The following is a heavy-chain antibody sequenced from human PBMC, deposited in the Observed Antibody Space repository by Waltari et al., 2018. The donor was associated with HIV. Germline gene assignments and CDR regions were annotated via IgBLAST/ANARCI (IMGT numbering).Heavy chain of an antibody. CDR1: GYTFTNYW. Sequence: EVQLVQSGAEVRKSGESLKISCKAYGYTFTNYWIAWVRQMSGEGLEWMGIIYPFDSGTNINPSFEGQIAISADKSLATAYLEWSNLNASDAAIYYCARLFCYGTTGYINNAFDIWGQGTVVTVS. V-gene: IGHV5-51*03. CDR2: IYPFDSGT. J-gene: IGHJ3*02. D-gene: IGHD1-1*01. CDR3: ARLFCYGTTGYINNAFDI.